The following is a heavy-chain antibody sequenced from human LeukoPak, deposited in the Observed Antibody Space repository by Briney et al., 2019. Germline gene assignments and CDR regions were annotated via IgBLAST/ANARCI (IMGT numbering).Heavy chain of an antibody. V-gene: IGHV1-46*01. Sequence: ASVKVSCKASGYTLSSYYIHWVRQAPGQGLEWMGIIDPSVGITTYAQKFQGRVTMTRDASTSTVYMELSSLRSEDTAVYYCARSADYGAADYWGQGSLVTVSS. D-gene: IGHD4-17*01. CDR3: ARSADYGAADY. CDR2: IDPSVGIT. CDR1: GYTLSSYY. J-gene: IGHJ4*02.